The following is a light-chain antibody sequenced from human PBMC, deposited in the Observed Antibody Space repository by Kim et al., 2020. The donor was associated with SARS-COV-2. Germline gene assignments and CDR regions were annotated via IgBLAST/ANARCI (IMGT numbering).Light chain of an antibody. J-gene: IGKJ2*01. Sequence: STSIGDRVIITCRARQNVSRFVKWYQQKTGKAHKLLIYGASSLQSGVPSRFSGSGSGTDFTLTISSLQPEDFASYYCQQSYNTVYTFGQGNKLEI. CDR3: QQSYNTVYT. V-gene: IGKV1-39*01. CDR1: QNVSRF. CDR2: GAS.